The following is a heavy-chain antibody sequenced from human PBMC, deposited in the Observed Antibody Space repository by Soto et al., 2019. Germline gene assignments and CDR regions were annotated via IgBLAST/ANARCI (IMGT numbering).Heavy chain of an antibody. Sequence: VSCKASGGTFISYSISYVGQAAGGGREWRGGIIPFFGTANYGQRFQGSVTMTRDTSISTAYKKLTRLRSDVTAVYYCARDHVGDMSSFDIWGQGTMVTVSS. D-gene: IGHD3-16*01. V-gene: IGHV1-69*05. CDR2: IIPFFGTA. J-gene: IGHJ3*02. CDR3: ARDHVGDMSSFDI. CDR1: GGTFISYS.